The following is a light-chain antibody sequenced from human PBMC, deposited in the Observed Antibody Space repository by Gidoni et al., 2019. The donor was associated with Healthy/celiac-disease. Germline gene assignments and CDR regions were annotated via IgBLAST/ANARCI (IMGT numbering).Light chain of an antibody. J-gene: IGKJ2*01. Sequence: IVLTQSPGTLSLSPGERATLSCRASQSVSSVYLAWYQQKPGQAPRLLIYGASSRATGIPDRFSGSGSGTDFTLTISRLEPEDLAVYYCQQYGSSPPMYTFGQGTKLEIK. V-gene: IGKV3-20*01. CDR3: QQYGSSPPMYT. CDR2: GAS. CDR1: QSVSSVY.